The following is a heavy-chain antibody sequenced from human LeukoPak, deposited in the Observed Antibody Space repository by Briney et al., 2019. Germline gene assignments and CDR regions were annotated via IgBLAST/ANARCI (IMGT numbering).Heavy chain of an antibody. Sequence: SETLSLTCTVSGGSISSGGYYWSWIRQPPGKGLEWIGYIYHSGSTYYNPSLKSRVTISVDRSKNQFSLKLSSVTAADTAVYYCARHPSGWANFDYWGQGTLVTVSS. CDR2: IYHSGST. CDR1: GGSISSGGYY. D-gene: IGHD6-19*01. V-gene: IGHV4-30-2*01. CDR3: ARHPSGWANFDY. J-gene: IGHJ4*02.